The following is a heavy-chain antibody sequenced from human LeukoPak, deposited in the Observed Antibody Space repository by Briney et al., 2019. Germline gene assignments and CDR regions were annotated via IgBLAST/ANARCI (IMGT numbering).Heavy chain of an antibody. CDR3: ATSYSSGDV. CDR2: IHYGGST. CDR1: GGSISSYY. J-gene: IGHJ6*02. D-gene: IGHD6-25*01. Sequence: PSETLSLTCTVSGGSISSYYWSWIRQPPGKGLEWIANIHYGGSTDYNPSLKSRVTISVDTSKNQFSLKLSSVTAADTAVYYCATSYSSGDVWGQGTTVTVSS. V-gene: IGHV4-59*08.